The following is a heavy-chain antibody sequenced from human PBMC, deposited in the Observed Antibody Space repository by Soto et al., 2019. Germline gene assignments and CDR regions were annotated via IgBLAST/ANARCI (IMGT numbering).Heavy chain of an antibody. CDR2: INPNSGNT. CDR3: ARVIGPIAAFDI. V-gene: IGHV1-2*04. J-gene: IGHJ3*02. CDR1: GYTFTSYD. D-gene: IGHD3-3*01. Sequence: GASVKVSCKASGYTFTSYDINWVRQATGQGLEWMGWINPNSGNTNYAQKFQGWVTMTRDTSISTAYMELSRLRSDDTAVYYCARVIGPIAAFDIWGQGTMVTVSS.